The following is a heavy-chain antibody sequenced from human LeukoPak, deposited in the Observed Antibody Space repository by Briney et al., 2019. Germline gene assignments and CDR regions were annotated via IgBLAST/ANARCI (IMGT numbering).Heavy chain of an antibody. CDR1: GGSITSNTNY. CDR2: IYYSGST. CDR3: ARRAVVPAAKSVFDY. J-gene: IGHJ4*02. Sequence: SETLSLTCTVSGGSITSNTNYWDWIRQPPGRGLEWIGSIYYSGSTYYSPSLKSRVTMSVDTSKNQFSLKLTSVNAADTAVYYCARRAVVPAAKSVFDYWGQGTLVTVSS. V-gene: IGHV4-39*01. D-gene: IGHD2-2*01.